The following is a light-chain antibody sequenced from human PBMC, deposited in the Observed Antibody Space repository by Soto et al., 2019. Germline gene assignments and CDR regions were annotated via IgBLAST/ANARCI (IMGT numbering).Light chain of an antibody. CDR2: EVS. V-gene: IGLV2-8*01. Sequence: QSVLTQPPSASGSPGQSVTSSCTGTNSDVGGYNYVSWFQQHPGKAPKFMFHEVSKWPSGVPDHFSGSKSGNTASLTVSGFQAEDEADYFCSSYTGSNNFFVFGTGTKVTVL. CDR3: SSYTGSNNFFV. J-gene: IGLJ1*01. CDR1: NSDVGGYNY.